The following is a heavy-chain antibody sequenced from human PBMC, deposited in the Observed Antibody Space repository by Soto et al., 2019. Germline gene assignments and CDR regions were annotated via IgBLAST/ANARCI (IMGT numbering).Heavy chain of an antibody. Sequence: EVQVLESGGGLVQPGGSLRLSCVASGFTFSSHVMTWVRQAPGKGLEWVSSISANGGSTYYAESVKGRFTISRDNSRNTLSLQMSSLRAEDTAVYYCAKGYASSWWEGYWGQGTLVTVSS. CDR1: GFTFSSHV. D-gene: IGHD6-13*01. V-gene: IGHV3-23*01. J-gene: IGHJ4*02. CDR3: AKGYASSWWEGY. CDR2: ISANGGST.